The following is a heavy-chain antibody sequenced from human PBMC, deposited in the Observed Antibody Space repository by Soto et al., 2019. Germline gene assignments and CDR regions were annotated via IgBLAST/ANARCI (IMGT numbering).Heavy chain of an antibody. J-gene: IGHJ6*02. Sequence: GGSLRLSCAASGFTFSSYAMNWVRQAPGKGLEWVSAISGSGGSTYYADSVKGRFTISRDNSQNTVFLQMNTLRLEDTAVYFCARDAPRICSAGVCSEGGMDVWGQGTTVTVSS. V-gene: IGHV3-23*01. CDR2: ISGSGGST. D-gene: IGHD2-8*02. CDR1: GFTFSSYA. CDR3: ARDAPRICSAGVCSEGGMDV.